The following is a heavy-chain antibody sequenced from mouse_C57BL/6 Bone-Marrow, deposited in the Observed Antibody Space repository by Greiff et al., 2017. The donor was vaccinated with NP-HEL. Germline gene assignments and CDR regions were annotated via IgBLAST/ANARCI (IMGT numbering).Heavy chain of an antibody. CDR1: GFTFTDYY. V-gene: IGHV7-3*01. D-gene: IGHD1-1*01. CDR3: ARSYYGSSFDY. Sequence: DVQLVESGGGLVQPGGSLSLSCAASGFTFTDYYMSWVRQPPGKALEWLGFIRNKANGYTTEYSASVKGRFTISRDNSQSILYLQMNALRAEDSATYYCARSYYGSSFDYWGQGTSVTVSS. J-gene: IGHJ4*01. CDR2: IRNKANGYTT.